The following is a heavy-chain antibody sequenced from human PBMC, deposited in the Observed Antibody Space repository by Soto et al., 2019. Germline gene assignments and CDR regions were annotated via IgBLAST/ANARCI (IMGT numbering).Heavy chain of an antibody. V-gene: IGHV3-21*01. CDR2: ISSSSSYI. J-gene: IGHJ4*02. Sequence: EVQLVESGGGLVKPGGSLRLSCAASGFTFSSYSMNWVRQAPGKGLEWVSSISSSSSYIYYADSVKGRFTISRDNAKNSLYLQKNRLRAEDTAVYYCARDWIWGTIIAARADYWGQGTLVTVSS. D-gene: IGHD6-6*01. CDR1: GFTFSSYS. CDR3: ARDWIWGTIIAARADY.